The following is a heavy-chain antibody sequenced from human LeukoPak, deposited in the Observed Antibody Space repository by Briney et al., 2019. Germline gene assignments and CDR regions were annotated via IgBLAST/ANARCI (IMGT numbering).Heavy chain of an antibody. CDR1: GFTFSTYS. CDR2: ISSSSRHR. V-gene: IGHV3-21*01. D-gene: IGHD4-17*01. Sequence: GGSLRLSCVASGFTFSTYSMNWVRQAPGKGLEWVSSISSSSRHRYYADSVKGRFTISRDDVKNSVYLQMNSLRAEETAVYYCVRDFNTVTTAYLQHWGQGTLVTVSS. CDR3: VRDFNTVTTAYLQH. J-gene: IGHJ1*01.